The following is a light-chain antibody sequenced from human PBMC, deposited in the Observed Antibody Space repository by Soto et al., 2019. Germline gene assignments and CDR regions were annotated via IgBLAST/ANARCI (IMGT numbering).Light chain of an antibody. CDR3: MQALQTPTFN. CDR1: QSLLHSNGYNY. J-gene: IGKJ3*01. Sequence: DIVMTQSPLSLPVTPGEPASISCRSSQSLLHSNGYNYLDWYLQKPGQSPQLLIYLGSDRASGVPDRFSGSGSGTDFTLKISRVEAEDVGVYYCMQALQTPTFNFGPGTKVDIK. V-gene: IGKV2-28*01. CDR2: LGS.